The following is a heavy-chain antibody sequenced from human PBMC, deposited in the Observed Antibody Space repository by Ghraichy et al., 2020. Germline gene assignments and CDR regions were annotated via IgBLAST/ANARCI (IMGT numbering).Heavy chain of an antibody. J-gene: IGHJ4*02. CDR1: GGSITSGDYY. D-gene: IGHD2-21*02. Sequence: SETLSLTCTVSGGSITSGDYYWTWVRQPPGKGLEWIGYIYYSGNTFYNPSLKGRVTISIDTSKNQFSLRLSSVTAADTAVYYCVTDQSGDRNDFGCWGQGTLVTVSS. CDR2: IYYSGNT. CDR3: VTDQSGDRNDFGC. V-gene: IGHV4-30-4*01.